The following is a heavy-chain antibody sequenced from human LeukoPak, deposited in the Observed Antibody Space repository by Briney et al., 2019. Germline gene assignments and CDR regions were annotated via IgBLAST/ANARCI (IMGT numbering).Heavy chain of an antibody. CDR3: AKWGNKVGDY. V-gene: IGHV3-30*18. J-gene: IGHJ4*02. CDR1: GFTFSSYG. CDR2: ISYDGSNK. Sequence: PGGSLRLSCAASGFTFSSYGMHWVRQAPGKGLEWVAVISYDGSNKYYADSVKGRFTISRDNSKNTLYLQMNSLRAEDTALYYCAKWGNKVGDYWGQGTLVTVSS. D-gene: IGHD7-27*01.